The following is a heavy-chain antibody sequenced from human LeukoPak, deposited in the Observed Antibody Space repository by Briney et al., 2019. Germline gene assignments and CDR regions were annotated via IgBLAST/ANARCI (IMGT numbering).Heavy chain of an antibody. J-gene: IGHJ4*02. CDR2: IYYSGST. CDR1: GGSISSSSYY. V-gene: IGHV4-39*07. CDR3: ARGANYYGSGSYYRYYFDY. Sequence: PSETLSLTCTVSGGSISSSSYYWGWIRQPPGKGLEWIGSIYYSGSTYYNPSLKSRVTISVDTSENQFSLKLSSVTAADTAVYYCARGANYYGSGSYYRYYFDYWGQGTLVTVSS. D-gene: IGHD3-10*01.